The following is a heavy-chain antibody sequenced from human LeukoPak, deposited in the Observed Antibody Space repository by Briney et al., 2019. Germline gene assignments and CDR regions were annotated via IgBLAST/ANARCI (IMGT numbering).Heavy chain of an antibody. CDR1: GGSFCRYY. CDR3: ARGATISETGYFDF. Sequence: SETLSLTCAVYGGSFCRYYWSWIRQSPGKGLEWIAEFDHRGDTNYNPSVKSRVTISVDTSKNQFSLKVRSLSAADTAVYYCARGATISETGYFDFWGQGTPVTVSS. J-gene: IGHJ4*03. CDR2: FDHRGDT. D-gene: IGHD5-24*01. V-gene: IGHV4-34*01.